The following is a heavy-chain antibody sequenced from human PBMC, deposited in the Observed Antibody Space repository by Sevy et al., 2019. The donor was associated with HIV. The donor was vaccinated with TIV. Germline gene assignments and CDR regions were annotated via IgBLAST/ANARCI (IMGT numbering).Heavy chain of an antibody. CDR2: MWYDGSNK. CDR3: AKLVVPAASNDDILTGYPDLRVNYGMDV. D-gene: IGHD3-9*01. CDR1: GFTFSDYA. J-gene: IGHJ6*02. Sequence: GGFLRLFCAASGFTFSDYAIHWVRQAPGKGLECVAFMWYDGSNKYYTDFVKGRFAISRDNSKNTLYLQMNSLRVEDTAVYYCAKLVVPAASNDDILTGYPDLRVNYGMDVWGQGTTVTVSS. V-gene: IGHV3-30*02.